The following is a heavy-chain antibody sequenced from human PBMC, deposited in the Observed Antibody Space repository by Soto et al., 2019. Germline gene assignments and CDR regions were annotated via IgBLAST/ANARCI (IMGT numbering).Heavy chain of an antibody. D-gene: IGHD2-2*01. J-gene: IGHJ6*02. CDR3: AKDHPPPALYYYYYYGMDV. Sequence: GGSLRLSCAASGFTFSSYAMSWVRQAPGKGLEWVSAISGSGGSTYYADSVKGRFTISRDNSKNTLYLQMNSLRAEDTAVYYCAKDHPPPALYYYYYYGMDVWGQGTTVTVSS. V-gene: IGHV3-23*01. CDR1: GFTFSSYA. CDR2: ISGSGGST.